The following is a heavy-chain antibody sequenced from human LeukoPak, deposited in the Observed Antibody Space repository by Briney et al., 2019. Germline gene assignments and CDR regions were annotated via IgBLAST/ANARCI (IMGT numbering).Heavy chain of an antibody. CDR1: GFTFSSYG. CDR2: ISYDGSNK. Sequence: PGGSLRLSCAASGFTFSSYGMHWVRQAPGKGLEWVAVISYDGSNKYYADSVKGRFTISRDNSKNTLYLQMNSLRAEDTAVYYCAKAGGWFGELLQTSADNWFDPWGQGTLVTVSS. D-gene: IGHD3-10*01. J-gene: IGHJ5*02. CDR3: AKAGGWFGELLQTSADNWFDP. V-gene: IGHV3-30*18.